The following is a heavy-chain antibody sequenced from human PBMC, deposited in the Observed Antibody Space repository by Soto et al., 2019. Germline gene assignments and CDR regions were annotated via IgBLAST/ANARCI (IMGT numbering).Heavy chain of an antibody. D-gene: IGHD2-8*01. CDR2: IYYTGTT. CDR3: ARGGTRYSTTAPGVGGFDF. V-gene: IGHV4-59*01. J-gene: IGHJ4*01. Sequence: SVPLSIMCTGSGGSINGSYWSGLRRRPGPGLEWIGYIYYTGTTNYNPSLKRRVTISLDTAKNQFSLNVNSLTTADTAAYFCARGGTRYSTTAPGVGGFDFWGHGTLVTVSS. CDR1: GGSINGSY.